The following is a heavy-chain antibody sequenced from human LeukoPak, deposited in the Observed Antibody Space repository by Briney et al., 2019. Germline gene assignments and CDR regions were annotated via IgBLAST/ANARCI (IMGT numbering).Heavy chain of an antibody. CDR1: GFTFSGYA. J-gene: IGHJ4*02. D-gene: IGHD3-22*01. V-gene: IGHV3-23*01. CDR3: AKGITMIVRYTYYFDY. CDR2: ISGSGGST. Sequence: GGSLRLSCAASGFTFSGYAMSWVRQAPGKGLGWVSAISGSGGSTYYADSVKGRFTISRDNSKNTLYLQMNSLRAEDTAVYYCAKGITMIVRYTYYFDYWGQGTLVTVSS.